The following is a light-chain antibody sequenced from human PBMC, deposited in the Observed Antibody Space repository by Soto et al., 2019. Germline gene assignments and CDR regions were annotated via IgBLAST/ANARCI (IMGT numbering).Light chain of an antibody. CDR1: RNDIGGYNF. J-gene: IGLJ2*01. Sequence: QSALTQPASVSGSPGQPITISCIGTRNDIGGYNFVSWYQQHPGEAPQLMIYDVSHRPSGISNRFSGSRSGNTASLTISGLQAEDEADYYCSAYTIRNTLLFCTGTKLTVL. CDR3: SAYTIRNTLL. CDR2: DVS. V-gene: IGLV2-14*03.